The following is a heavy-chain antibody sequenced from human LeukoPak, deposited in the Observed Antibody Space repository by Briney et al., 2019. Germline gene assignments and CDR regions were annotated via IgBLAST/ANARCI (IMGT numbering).Heavy chain of an antibody. V-gene: IGHV3-74*01. D-gene: IGHD6-19*01. CDR1: GFTLSSYW. CDR3: ARAGSSGWDY. J-gene: IGHJ4*02. Sequence: GGSLRLSCAASGFTLSSYWMHWVRQAPGKGLVWVSRINSDGSSISYADSVKVRFTISRDNAKNTLYLQMNSLRAEDTAVYSCARAGSSGWDYWGQGTLVTVSS. CDR2: INSDGSSI.